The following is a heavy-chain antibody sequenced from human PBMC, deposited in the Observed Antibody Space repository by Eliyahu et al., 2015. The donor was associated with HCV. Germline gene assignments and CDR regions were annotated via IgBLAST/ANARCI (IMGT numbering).Heavy chain of an antibody. CDR3: ATSLYNDFRSGYVKGAYYFDH. V-gene: IGHV3-21*01. CDR1: GFTFSSYS. Sequence: EVQLVESGGGLVKPGGSLRLSCAASGFTFSSYSMNWVRQAPGKGLEWVSSMNSNSNHIFYADSVKGRFTISRDNAKDSLSLQMNTLRAEDTAVYYCATSLYNDFRSGYVKGAYYFDHWGQGTLVTVSS. J-gene: IGHJ4*02. CDR2: MNSNSNHI. D-gene: IGHD3-3*01.